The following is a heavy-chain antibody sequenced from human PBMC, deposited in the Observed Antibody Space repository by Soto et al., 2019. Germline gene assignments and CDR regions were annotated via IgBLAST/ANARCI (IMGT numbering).Heavy chain of an antibody. CDR1: GFTFSSYG. CDR3: ARDHRCGDSGYCYAFDI. J-gene: IGHJ3*02. V-gene: IGHV3-33*01. CDR2: IWYDGSNK. Sequence: GGSLRLSCAASGFTFSSYGMHWVRQAPGKGLEWVAVIWYDGSNKYYADSVKGRFTISRDNSKNTLYLQMNSLRAEDTAVYYCARDHRCGDSGYCYAFDIWGQGTMVTVSS. D-gene: IGHD4-17*01.